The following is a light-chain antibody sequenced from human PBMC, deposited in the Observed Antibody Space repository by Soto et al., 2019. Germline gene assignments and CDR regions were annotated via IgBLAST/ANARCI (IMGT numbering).Light chain of an antibody. CDR2: EGS. CDR3: CSLAPNRTSV. J-gene: IGLJ1*01. CDR1: SSALGSYRL. Sequence: QSALTQPASVSGSPGQSITISCTGSSSALGSYRLVSWYQHHPGKVPKLIIYEGSKRPSGVSNRFSGYEPGNTASLTISGLQAEDEADYYCCSLAPNRTSVFGTGTKVNVL. V-gene: IGLV2-23*01.